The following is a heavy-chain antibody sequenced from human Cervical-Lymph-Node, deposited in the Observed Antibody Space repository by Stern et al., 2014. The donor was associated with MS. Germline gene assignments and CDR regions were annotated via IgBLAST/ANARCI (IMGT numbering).Heavy chain of an antibody. Sequence: QIKLKESGPALVKPTQTLTLTCTFSGFSLSTSGLGVGWISQPTGEALESLAYIYWDDQKRYSPSLKSRLTITKDTSKNQVVLTLTNVDPVDTATYYCAHRTAGPFDYWGQGTLVTVSS. CDR3: AHRTAGPFDY. V-gene: IGHV2-5*02. J-gene: IGHJ4*02. CDR1: GFSLSTSGLG. CDR2: IYWDDQK.